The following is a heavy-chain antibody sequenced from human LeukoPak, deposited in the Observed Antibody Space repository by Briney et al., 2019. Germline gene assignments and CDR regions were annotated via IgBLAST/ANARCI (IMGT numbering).Heavy chain of an antibody. Sequence: PGGSLRLSCAASGFTFSSYSMNWVRQAPGKGLEWVAVISDDGSNEYYADSVKGRFTISRDNSKNTLYLQMNSLRAEDTAMYYCVKEYSSGCPDYWGQGTLVTVSS. CDR3: VKEYSSGCPDY. J-gene: IGHJ4*02. V-gene: IGHV3-30*18. CDR1: GFTFSSYS. CDR2: ISDDGSNE. D-gene: IGHD6-19*01.